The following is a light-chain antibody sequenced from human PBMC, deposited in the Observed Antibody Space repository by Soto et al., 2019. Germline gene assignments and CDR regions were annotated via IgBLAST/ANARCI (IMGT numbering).Light chain of an antibody. V-gene: IGLV1-51*01. Sequence: QSVLTQPPSVSAAPGQKVTIFCSGRSSNIGNNYVSWYQQLPGTAPRLLIYDNNKRPSGIPDRFSGSKSGTSATLGITGLQTGDEADYYCGTWDSSLSAGVFGGGTQRTVL. J-gene: IGLJ2*01. CDR2: DNN. CDR1: SSNIGNNY. CDR3: GTWDSSLSAGV.